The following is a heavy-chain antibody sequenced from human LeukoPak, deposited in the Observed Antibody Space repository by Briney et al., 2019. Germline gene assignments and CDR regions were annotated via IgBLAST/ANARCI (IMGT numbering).Heavy chain of an antibody. J-gene: IGHJ4*02. V-gene: IGHV5-51*01. CDR2: IYPGDSDT. D-gene: IGHD3-22*01. CDR1: GYNFSNYW. Sequence: GESLKISCKGSGYNFSNYWIGWVRQVPGKGLEWMGIIYPGDSDTRYSPPFQGQVTISADRSISTAYLQWSSLKASDTAIYYCARHKDSSGYSNFDYWGQGTLVTVSS. CDR3: ARHKDSSGYSNFDY.